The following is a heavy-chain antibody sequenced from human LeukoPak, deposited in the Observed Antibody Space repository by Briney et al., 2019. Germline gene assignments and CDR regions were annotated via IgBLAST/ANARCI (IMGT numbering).Heavy chain of an antibody. V-gene: IGHV3-23*01. J-gene: IGHJ4*02. CDR3: AKEAPFPIFDY. CDR1: GFTFSNYA. Sequence: GGSLRLSCAASGFTFSNYAMSWVRQAPGKGLEWVSAISGSGESTYYADSVKGRFTISRDDSKNTLYLQMDSLRAVDTAVYYCAKEAPFPIFDYWGQGTLVTVSS. CDR2: ISGSGEST. D-gene: IGHD2/OR15-2a*01.